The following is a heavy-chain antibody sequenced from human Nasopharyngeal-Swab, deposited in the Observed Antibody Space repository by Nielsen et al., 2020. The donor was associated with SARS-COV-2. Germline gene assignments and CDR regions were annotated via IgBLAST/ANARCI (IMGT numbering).Heavy chain of an antibody. D-gene: IGHD2-2*01. CDR1: GGSFSGYY. V-gene: IGHV4-34*01. CDR3: ASSYFSSTSCSYYFDY. CDR2: INHSGST. Sequence: LETLSLTCAVYGGSFSGYYWSWIRQPPGKGLEWIGEINHSGSTNYNPSLKSRVTISVDTSKNQFSLKLSSVTAADTAVYYCASSYFSSTSCSYYFDYWGQGTLVTVSS. J-gene: IGHJ4*02.